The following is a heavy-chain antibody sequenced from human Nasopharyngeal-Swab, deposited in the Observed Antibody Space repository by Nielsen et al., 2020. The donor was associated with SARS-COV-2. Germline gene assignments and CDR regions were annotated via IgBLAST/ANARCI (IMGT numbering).Heavy chain of an antibody. CDR1: GFTFSSYA. CDR2: ISGSGGST. CDR3: AKDLGVESPLWFDY. Sequence: LKISCTASGFTFSSYAMSWVRQAPGKGLEWVSEISGSGGSTYYAESVKGRFTISRDNSKNTLYLQMSSLGAEDTAIYYCAKDLGVESPLWFDYWGQGTLLTVSS. D-gene: IGHD4-23*01. V-gene: IGHV3-23*01. J-gene: IGHJ4*02.